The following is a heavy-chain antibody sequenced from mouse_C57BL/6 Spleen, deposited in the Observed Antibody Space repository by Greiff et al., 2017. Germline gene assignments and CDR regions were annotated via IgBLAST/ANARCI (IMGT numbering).Heavy chain of an antibody. V-gene: IGHV5-6*01. D-gene: IGHD1-1*01. CDR1: GFTFSSYG. CDR2: ISSGGSYT. CDR3: ARITTVVATGYFDY. Sequence: EVKLQESGGDLVKPGGSLKLSCAASGFTFSSYGMSWVRQTPDKRLEWVATISSGGSYTYYPDSVKGRFTISRDNAKNTLYLQMSSLKSEDTAMYYCARITTVVATGYFDYWGQGTTLTVSS. J-gene: IGHJ2*01.